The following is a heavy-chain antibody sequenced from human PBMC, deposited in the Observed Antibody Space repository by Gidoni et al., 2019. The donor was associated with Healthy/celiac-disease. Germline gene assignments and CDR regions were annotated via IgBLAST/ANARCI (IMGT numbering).Heavy chain of an antibody. Sequence: QVQLQQWGAGLLKPSETLSLTGAVYGGSFSGYYWSWIRQPPGKGLEWIGEINHSGSTNYNPSLKSRVTISVDTSKNQFSLKLSSVTAADTAVYYCARNRGRAFDYWGQGTLVTVSS. V-gene: IGHV4-34*01. J-gene: IGHJ4*02. CDR2: INHSGST. D-gene: IGHD5-12*01. CDR1: GGSFSGYY. CDR3: ARNRGRAFDY.